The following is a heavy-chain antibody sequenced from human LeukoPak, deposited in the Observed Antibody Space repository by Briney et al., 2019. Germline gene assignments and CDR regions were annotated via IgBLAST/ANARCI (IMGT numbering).Heavy chain of an antibody. CDR1: GYTFTGYY. V-gene: IGHV1-2*02. J-gene: IGHJ6*02. CDR3: ARAPGDGYYYYGMDV. D-gene: IGHD7-27*01. CDR2: INPNSGGT. Sequence: EASVKVSCKASGYTFTGYYMHWVRQAPGQGLEWMGWINPNSGGTNYAQKFQGRVTMTRDTSISTAYMELSRLRSEDTAVYYCARAPGDGYYYYGMDVWGQGTTVTVSS.